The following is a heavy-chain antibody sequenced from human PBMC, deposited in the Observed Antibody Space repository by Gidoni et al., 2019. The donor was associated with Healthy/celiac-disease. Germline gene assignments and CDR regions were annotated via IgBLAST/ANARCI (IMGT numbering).Heavy chain of an antibody. D-gene: IGHD5-12*01. CDR2: INHRGST. CDR3: ARGRRDGYNFDY. V-gene: IGHV4-34*01. CDR1: GGSFSVYY. J-gene: IGHJ4*02. Sequence: QVQLQQWGAGLLKPSETLSLTCAVYGGSFSVYYWSWIRQPPGKGLEWIGEINHRGSTNYNPSLKSRVTISVDTSKNQFSLKLSSVTAADTAVYYCARGRRDGYNFDYWGQGTLVTVSS.